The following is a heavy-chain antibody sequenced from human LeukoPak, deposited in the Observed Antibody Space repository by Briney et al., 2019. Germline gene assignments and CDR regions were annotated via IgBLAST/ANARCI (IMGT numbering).Heavy chain of an antibody. Sequence: SETLSLTCTVSDGSISGYYWSWIRQPPGKGLEWIGYIYYSGSASYNSSLRGRVTMSVDTSKNQFSLKLSSVTAADTAIFDCARYLSSGLDYWGQGTLVTVSS. D-gene: IGHD3-10*01. CDR3: ARYLSSGLDY. V-gene: IGHV4-59*01. J-gene: IGHJ4*02. CDR1: DGSISGYY. CDR2: IYYSGSA.